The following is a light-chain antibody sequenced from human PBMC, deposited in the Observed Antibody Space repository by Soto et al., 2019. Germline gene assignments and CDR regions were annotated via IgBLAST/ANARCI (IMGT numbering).Light chain of an antibody. CDR1: TSNIGSNT. CDR2: STT. CDR3: GAWDNSLKGWV. V-gene: IGLV1-44*01. Sequence: QSVLTQPPSASGTPGQKVTISCSGNTSNIGSNTVNWYQQFPGTAPKFLIFSTTQRPSGVPARFSGSKSGTSASLAIGGLQPADEAHYYCGAWDNSLKGWVFGGGTKLTVL. J-gene: IGLJ3*02.